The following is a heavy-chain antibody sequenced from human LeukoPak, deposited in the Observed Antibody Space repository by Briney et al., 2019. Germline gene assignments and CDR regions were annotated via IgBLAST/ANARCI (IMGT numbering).Heavy chain of an antibody. Sequence: VASVRVSCKASGGTFSSYAISWVRQAPGQGLEWLGGTIPILGIANYAQKFQGRVTITADKSTSTAYMELSSLRSEDTAVYYCARVYTNVWYSGYLHMDVWGKETTVTVSS. CDR1: GGTFSSYA. D-gene: IGHD3-16*01. J-gene: IGHJ6*03. CDR2: TIPILGIA. CDR3: ARVYTNVWYSGYLHMDV. V-gene: IGHV1-69*10.